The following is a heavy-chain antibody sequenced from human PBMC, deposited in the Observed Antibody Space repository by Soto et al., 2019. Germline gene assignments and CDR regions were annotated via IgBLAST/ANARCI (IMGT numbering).Heavy chain of an antibody. CDR2: IYSGGST. CDR3: ARVVQQLVPSYWFDP. CDR1: GFTVSSNY. Sequence: EVQLVESGGGLVQPGGSLRLSCAASGFTVSSNYMSWVRQAPGKGLEWVSVIYSGGSTYYADSVKGRFTISRDNSKHTLYLQMDSLRAEDTAVYYCARVVQQLVPSYWFDPWGQGTLVTVSS. V-gene: IGHV3-66*01. D-gene: IGHD6-13*01. J-gene: IGHJ5*02.